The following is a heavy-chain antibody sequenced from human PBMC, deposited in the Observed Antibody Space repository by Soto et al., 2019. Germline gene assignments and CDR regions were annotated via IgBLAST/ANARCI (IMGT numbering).Heavy chain of an antibody. Sequence: GESLKISCKGSGYSFTSYWISWVRQMPGKGLEWMGRIDPSDSYTNYSPSFQGHVTISADKSISTAYLQWSSLKASDTAMYYCAKRRAGRYSSGYGMDVWGQGTTVTVYS. V-gene: IGHV5-10-1*01. J-gene: IGHJ6*02. D-gene: IGHD6-19*01. CDR2: IDPSDSYT. CDR1: GYSFTSYW. CDR3: AKRRAGRYSSGYGMDV.